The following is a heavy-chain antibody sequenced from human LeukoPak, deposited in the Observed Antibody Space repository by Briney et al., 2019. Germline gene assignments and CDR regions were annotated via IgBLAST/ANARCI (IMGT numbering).Heavy chain of an antibody. J-gene: IGHJ6*02. Sequence: SQTLSLTCTGSGGSISSGDYYWSWIRQPPGKGLEWIGYIYYSGSTYYNPSLKSRVTISVDTSKNQFSLKLSSVTAADTAVYYCARESGYYGMDVWGQGTTVTVSS. CDR2: IYYSGST. CDR3: ARESGYYGMDV. V-gene: IGHV4-30-4*01. D-gene: IGHD3-10*01. CDR1: GGSISSGDYY.